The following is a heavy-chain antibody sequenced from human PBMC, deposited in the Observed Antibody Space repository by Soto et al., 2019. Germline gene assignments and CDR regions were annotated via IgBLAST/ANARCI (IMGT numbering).Heavy chain of an antibody. CDR2: IYPGDSDT. CDR3: VRDRYQLLYIMDV. J-gene: IGHJ6*02. CDR1: GYSFTSYW. D-gene: IGHD2-2*02. Sequence: GESLKISCKGSGYSFTSYWIGWVRQMPGKGLEWMGIIYPGDSDTRYSPSFQGQVTISRDNSKNTLYLQMSSLRPEDTAIYYCVRDRYQLLYIMDVWGRGTTVTVSS. V-gene: IGHV5-51*01.